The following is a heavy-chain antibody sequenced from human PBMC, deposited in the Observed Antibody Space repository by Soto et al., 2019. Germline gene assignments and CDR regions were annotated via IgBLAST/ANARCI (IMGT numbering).Heavy chain of an antibody. J-gene: IGHJ4*02. CDR1: GGTFSSYA. D-gene: IGHD6-19*01. CDR3: ARIPPGYSSGYIDY. CDR2: IIPIFGTA. V-gene: IGHV1-69*13. Sequence: SVTVSCKASGGTFSSYAISWVRQAPGQGLEWMGGIIPIFGTANYAQKFQGRVTITADESTSTAYMELSSLRSEDTAVYYCARIPPGYSSGYIDYWGQGTLVTVSS.